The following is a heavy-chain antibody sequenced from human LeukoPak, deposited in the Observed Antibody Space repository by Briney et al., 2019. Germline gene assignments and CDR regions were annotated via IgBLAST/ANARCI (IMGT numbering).Heavy chain of an antibody. Sequence: KTGGSLRLSCAASGFTFSSYSMNWVRQAPGKGLEWVSSISSSSSYIYYADSVKGRFSISRDNSKNTLYLQMNSLRAEDTAVYYCAKVAASGWFKKVYYYMDVWGKGTTVTVSS. D-gene: IGHD6-19*01. CDR1: GFTFSSYS. V-gene: IGHV3-21*01. CDR3: AKVAASGWFKKVYYYMDV. J-gene: IGHJ6*03. CDR2: ISSSSSYI.